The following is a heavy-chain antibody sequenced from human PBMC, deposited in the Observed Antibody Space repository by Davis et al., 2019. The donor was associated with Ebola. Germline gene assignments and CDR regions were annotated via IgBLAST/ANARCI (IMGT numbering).Heavy chain of an antibody. CDR3: ARGPQRKWLRPFDY. V-gene: IGHV4-34*01. D-gene: IGHD5-12*01. CDR2: INHSGST. J-gene: IGHJ4*02. CDR1: GGSFSGYY. Sequence: PSETLSLTCAVYGGSFSGYYWSWIRQPPGKGLEWIGEINHSGSTNYNPSLKSRVTISVDTSKNQFSLKLSSVTAADTAVYYCARGPQRKWLRPFDYWGQGTLVTVSS.